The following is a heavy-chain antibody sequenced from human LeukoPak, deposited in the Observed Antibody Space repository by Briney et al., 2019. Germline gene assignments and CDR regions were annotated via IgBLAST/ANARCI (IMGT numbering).Heavy chain of an antibody. CDR3: ASGRTLFAY. J-gene: IGHJ4*02. V-gene: IGHV4-30-4*01. CDR1: GGSISSGDYY. CDR2: IYYSGST. Sequence: SETLSLTCTVSGGSISSGDYYWSWMRQAPGKGLEWVGYIYYSGSTYYNPSLRSRLTISVDTSKNQFSLNLSSVTAADTAVCYCASGRTLFAYWGQGTLVTVSS. D-gene: IGHD2-2*01.